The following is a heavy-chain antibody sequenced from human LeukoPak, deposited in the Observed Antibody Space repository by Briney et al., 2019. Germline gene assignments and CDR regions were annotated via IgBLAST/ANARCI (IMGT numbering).Heavy chain of an antibody. CDR1: GFTFSSYA. CDR2: ISGSGGST. CDR3: AKTANIYSGSYGDYFDY. D-gene: IGHD1-26*01. J-gene: IGHJ4*02. Sequence: GGSLRLSCAASGFTFSSYAMSWVRQAPGKGLKWVSAISGSGGSTYYADSVKGRFTISRDNSKNTLYLQMNSLRAEDTAVYYCAKTANIYSGSYGDYFDYWGQGTLVTVSS. V-gene: IGHV3-23*01.